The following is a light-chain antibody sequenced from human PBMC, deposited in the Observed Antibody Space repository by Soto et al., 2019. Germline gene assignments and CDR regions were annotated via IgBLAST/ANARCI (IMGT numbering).Light chain of an antibody. J-gene: IGKJ1*01. Sequence: DIQMTQSPSSLSTSVGDRVTITCRASQSISTYLTWYQQKPGKAPKVLIYAASTLQSGVPSRFSGSGSGTDFTLTISGLQPDDFEIYYCQQSYSSPRTLGQGTKVDIK. CDR1: QSISTY. V-gene: IGKV1-39*01. CDR3: QQSYSSPRT. CDR2: AAS.